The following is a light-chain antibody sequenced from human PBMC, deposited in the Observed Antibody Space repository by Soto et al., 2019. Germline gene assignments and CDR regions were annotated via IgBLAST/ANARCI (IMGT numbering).Light chain of an antibody. CDR2: DAS. CDR1: QSVNTY. Sequence: EIVLTQSPATLSLSPGERATLSCRASQSVNTYLAWYQQQPGQAPRLLIYDASNRATGIPARFSGSGSGTDFTLAISSLEPEDFAVYYCQQRSNWPLTFGGGTKVEI. V-gene: IGKV3-11*01. CDR3: QQRSNWPLT. J-gene: IGKJ4*01.